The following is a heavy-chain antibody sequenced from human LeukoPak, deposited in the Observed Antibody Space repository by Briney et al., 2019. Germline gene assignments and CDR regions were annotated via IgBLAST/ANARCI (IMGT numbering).Heavy chain of an antibody. CDR3: ARESNYDSDSDYFDY. J-gene: IGHJ4*02. CDR2: INPNSGGT. CDR1: GYTFTGYY. Sequence: ASVKVSCKPSGYTFTGYYMHWVRQAPGQGLEWMGWINPNSGGTNYAQKFQGRVTMTRDTSISTAYMELSRLRSDDTAVYYCARESNYDSDSDYFDYWGQGTLVTVSS. D-gene: IGHD3-22*01. V-gene: IGHV1-2*02.